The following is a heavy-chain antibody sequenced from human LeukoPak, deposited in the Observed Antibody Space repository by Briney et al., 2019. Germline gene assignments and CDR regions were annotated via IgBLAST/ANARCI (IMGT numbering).Heavy chain of an antibody. J-gene: IGHJ4*02. CDR1: GYTFTSYG. CDR2: ISAYNGNT. V-gene: IGHV1-18*01. CDR3: ARDLKYYYDSSGYYSSEYYFDY. D-gene: IGHD3-22*01. Sequence: ASVKVSCKASGYTFTSYGISWVRQAPGQGLEWMGWISAYNGNTNYAQKLQGRVTMTTDTSTSTAYMELRSLRSDDTAVYYCARDLKYYYDSSGYYSSEYYFDYWGQGTLVTVSS.